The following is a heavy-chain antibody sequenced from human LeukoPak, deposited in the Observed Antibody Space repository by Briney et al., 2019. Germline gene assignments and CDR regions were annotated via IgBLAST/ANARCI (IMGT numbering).Heavy chain of an antibody. J-gene: IGHJ4*02. V-gene: IGHV4-34*01. Sequence: SETLSLTCAVYGGSFSDYYWSWIRQPPGKGLEWIGEINHSGSTNYNPSLKSRVTISIDTSKNQFSLKLSSVTAADTAVYYCARGASGYAFDYWGQGTLVTVSS. CDR3: ARGASGYAFDY. CDR2: INHSGST. D-gene: IGHD5-12*01. CDR1: GGSFSDYY.